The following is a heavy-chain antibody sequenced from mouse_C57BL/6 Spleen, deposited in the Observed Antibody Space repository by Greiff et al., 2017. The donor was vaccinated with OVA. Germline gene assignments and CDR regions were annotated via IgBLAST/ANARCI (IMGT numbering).Heavy chain of an antibody. D-gene: IGHD1-1*01. J-gene: IGHJ2*01. V-gene: IGHV1-81*01. Sequence: QVQLQQSGAELARPGASVKLSCKASGYTFTSYGISWVKQRTGQGLEWIGEIYPRSGNTYYNEKFKGKATLTADKSSSTAYMELRSLTSEDSAVYFCAVRYYGSSYEGYHFDYWGQGTTLTVSS. CDR2: IYPRSGNT. CDR3: AVRYYGSSYEGYHFDY. CDR1: GYTFTSYG.